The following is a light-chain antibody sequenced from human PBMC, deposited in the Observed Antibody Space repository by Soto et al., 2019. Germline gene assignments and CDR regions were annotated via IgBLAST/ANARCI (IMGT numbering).Light chain of an antibody. Sequence: EIVLTQSPGTLSLSPGERATLSCRASQSVSSSYLAWYQQKPGQAPRLLIYGASTRATGIPARFSGSGSGTEFTLTISSLQSEDFALYYCQQYVNWQWTFGQGTKVDIK. J-gene: IGKJ1*01. V-gene: IGKV3-20*01. CDR1: QSVSSSY. CDR3: QQYVNWQWT. CDR2: GAS.